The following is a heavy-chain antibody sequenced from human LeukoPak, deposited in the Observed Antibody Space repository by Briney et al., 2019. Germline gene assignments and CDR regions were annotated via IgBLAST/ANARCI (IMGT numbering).Heavy chain of an antibody. J-gene: IGHJ4*02. D-gene: IGHD1-26*01. CDR1: GLTFTNYG. CDR3: ARNYNGMSC. Sequence: GGSLRLSCIASGLTFTNYGMMWVRQAPGKGLVWVSYIDGDGRTTTYADSVKGRFTISRDNAKNTLYLQMNSLRAEDTAMYYCARNYNGMSCWGQGTLVIVSS. CDR2: IDGDGRTT. V-gene: IGHV3-74*01.